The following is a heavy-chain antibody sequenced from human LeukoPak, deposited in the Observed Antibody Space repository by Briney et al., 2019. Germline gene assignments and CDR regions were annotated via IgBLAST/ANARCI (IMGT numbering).Heavy chain of an antibody. CDR1: GFTFSSYG. CDR3: AKIWYQLLPVYYYYGMDV. D-gene: IGHD2-2*01. J-gene: IGHJ6*02. CDR2: ISYDGSNK. V-gene: IGHV3-30*18. Sequence: GGSLRLSCAASGFTFSSYGMHWVRQAPGKGLEWVAVISYDGSNKYYADSVKDRFTISRDNSKNTLYLQMNSLRAEDTAVYYCAKIWYQLLPVYYYYGMDVWGQGTTVTVSS.